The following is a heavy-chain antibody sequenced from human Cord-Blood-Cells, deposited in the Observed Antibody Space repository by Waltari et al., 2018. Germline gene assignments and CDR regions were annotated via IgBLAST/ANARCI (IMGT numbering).Heavy chain of an antibody. Sequence: QVQLVQSGAEVTKPGASVKVSCQASGYTFTGYYMPWVRQAPGQGLEWLGWIKPSSGGTNYGQKFQGRVTQTRETSISTAYMELSRLRSDDTAVYYCASVRVLGRYAACGIWGQGTIVTVSS. CDR1: GYTFTGYY. J-gene: IGHJ3*02. V-gene: IGHV1-2*02. D-gene: IGHD3-16*01. CDR3: ASVRVLGRYAACGI. CDR2: IKPSSGGT.